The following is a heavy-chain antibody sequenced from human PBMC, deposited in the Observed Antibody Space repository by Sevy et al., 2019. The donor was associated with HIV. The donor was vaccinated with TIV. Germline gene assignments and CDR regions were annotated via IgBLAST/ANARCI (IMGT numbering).Heavy chain of an antibody. D-gene: IGHD3-22*01. CDR2: ISSVGITM. Sequence: GGSLRLSCAASGFSFSDYYMSWIRQAPGKGLEWVSYISSVGITMYYADSVRGRFTISRDNSKKSLHLQVNSLRAEDAAVYYCARVRDYYQSSGYCYDYWGQGTLVTVSS. CDR3: ARVRDYYQSSGYCYDY. V-gene: IGHV3-11*01. J-gene: IGHJ4*02. CDR1: GFSFSDYY.